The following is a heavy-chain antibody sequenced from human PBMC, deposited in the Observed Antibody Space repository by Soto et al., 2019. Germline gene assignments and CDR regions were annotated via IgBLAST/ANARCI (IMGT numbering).Heavy chain of an antibody. Sequence: GGSLRLSCADSGFTFSSYAMSWVRQAPGKGLEWVSGISATGGITHYADSVKGRFTISRDNSQNTLYLQMNSLRAEDTAVYYCAKDLWESGSGRADYWGQGTPVTVSS. J-gene: IGHJ4*02. V-gene: IGHV3-23*01. D-gene: IGHD3-10*01. CDR3: AKDLWESGSGRADY. CDR2: ISATGGIT. CDR1: GFTFSSYA.